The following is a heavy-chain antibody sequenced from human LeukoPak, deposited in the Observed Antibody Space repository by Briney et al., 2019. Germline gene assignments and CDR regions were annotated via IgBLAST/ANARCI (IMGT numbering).Heavy chain of an antibody. CDR3: ARARNVVNVHWGFFDY. CDR1: GFIFNTDN. D-gene: IGHD4-23*01. CDR2: IHASSGTT. J-gene: IGHJ4*02. V-gene: IGHV3-48*04. Sequence: GGSLRLSCAASGFIFNTDNMQWLRHVPGKGLEWVSYIHASSGTTHYADSVKGRFTISRDNAKNSLYLQMHSLRTEDTAVYYCARARNVVNVHWGFFDYWGQGALVTVSS.